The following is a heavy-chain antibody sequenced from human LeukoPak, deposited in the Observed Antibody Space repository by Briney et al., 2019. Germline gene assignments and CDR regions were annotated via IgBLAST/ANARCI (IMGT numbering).Heavy chain of an antibody. J-gene: IGHJ3*02. CDR2: IYYSGST. D-gene: IGHD1-14*01. CDR3: ARDSSAYQTPEI. CDR1: GGSISSYY. V-gene: IGHV4-59*01. Sequence: PSETLSLTCNVSGGSISSYYWSWLRQPPGKGLEWIGNIYYSGSTNYNPSLNSRVTISVDTSKNQFSLKLSSVTAADTAVYYCARDSSAYQTPEIWGQGTTVTVSS.